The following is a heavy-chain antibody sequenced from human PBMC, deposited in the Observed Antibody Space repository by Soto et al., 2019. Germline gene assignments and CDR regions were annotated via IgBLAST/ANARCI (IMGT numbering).Heavy chain of an antibody. Sequence: PGGSLRLSCAASGFTFSSYGMHWVRQAPGKGLEWVGQVRTKAYSYSTDYAASVKGRFTISRDDSQNSLYLQMNSLKTEDTAVYYCADVGRTTTAVWGQGTTVTVSS. CDR1: GFTFSSYG. D-gene: IGHD1-26*01. J-gene: IGHJ6*02. CDR3: ADVGRTTTAV. CDR2: VRTKAYSYST. V-gene: IGHV3-72*01.